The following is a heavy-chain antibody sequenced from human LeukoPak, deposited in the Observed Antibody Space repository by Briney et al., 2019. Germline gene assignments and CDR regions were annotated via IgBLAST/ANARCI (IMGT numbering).Heavy chain of an antibody. Sequence: SGTLSLTCAVSGGSISSSNWWSWVRQPPGKGLEWIGEIYHSGSTNYNPSLKSRVTISVDTSKNQFSLKLSSVTAADTAVYYCARLAYDFWSGYYTELFDYWGQGTLVTVSS. CDR2: IYHSGST. J-gene: IGHJ4*02. CDR3: ARLAYDFWSGYYTELFDY. CDR1: GGSISSSNW. V-gene: IGHV4-4*02. D-gene: IGHD3-3*01.